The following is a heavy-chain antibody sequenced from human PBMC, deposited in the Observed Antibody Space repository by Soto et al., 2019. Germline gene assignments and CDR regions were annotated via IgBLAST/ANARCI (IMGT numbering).Heavy chain of an antibody. D-gene: IGHD6-19*01. CDR3: AKESAGYSGGWHEMDV. J-gene: IGHJ6*02. CDR1: GGSFNDYT. CDR2: IIPFFPKT. V-gene: IGHV1-69*06. Sequence: SVKVSCKASGGSFNDYTLSWVRQAPGQGLEWMGGIIPFFPKTDYAQRFQGRVTITAYKSTGTVNMELNSLTTEDTALYYCAKESAGYSGGWHEMDVWGQGTTVTVSS.